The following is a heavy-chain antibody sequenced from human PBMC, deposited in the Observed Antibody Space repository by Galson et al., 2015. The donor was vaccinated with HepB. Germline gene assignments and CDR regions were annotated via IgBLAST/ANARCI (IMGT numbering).Heavy chain of an antibody. D-gene: IGHD6-19*01. Sequence: SLRLSCAASGFAFDDYTMHWVRQAPGKGLEWVSLINWDGDNTFYADSVKGRFTISRDNSKNSLYLQMNSLRTEDSALYYCTKDTSSGWSGGYFDYWGQGTLVTVSS. V-gene: IGHV3-43*01. CDR3: TKDTSSGWSGGYFDY. J-gene: IGHJ4*02. CDR1: GFAFDDYT. CDR2: INWDGDNT.